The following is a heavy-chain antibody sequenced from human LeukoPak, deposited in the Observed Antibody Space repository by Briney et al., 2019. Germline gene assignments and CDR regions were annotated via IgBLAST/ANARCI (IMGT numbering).Heavy chain of an antibody. CDR3: AGVYSGTYGGIDY. CDR1: GGFISCYY. J-gene: IGHJ4*02. V-gene: IGHV4-4*07. D-gene: IGHD1-26*01. Sequence: TSETLSLICTVSGGFISCYYWRWVRQPAGGGLGWIGRIYSGGSTAYNPSLKARVTMPVDTSKKRFSLKLRFVTAADTALYYGAGVYSGTYGGIDYWGQGTLVTVSS. CDR2: IYSGGST.